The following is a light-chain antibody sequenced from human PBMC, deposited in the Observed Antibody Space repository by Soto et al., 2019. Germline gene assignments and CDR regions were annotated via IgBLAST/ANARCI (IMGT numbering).Light chain of an antibody. Sequence: EIVMTQSPATLSVSPGERATLFCRASQSVGSNLAWYQQKPGQAPRLLIYGASTRATGIPARFSGSGSGTEFTITISSLQSEDFAIYFCQQYNNWPPDRTFGQGTKVEIK. CDR3: QQYNNWPPDRT. CDR2: GAS. V-gene: IGKV3-15*01. J-gene: IGKJ1*01. CDR1: QSVGSN.